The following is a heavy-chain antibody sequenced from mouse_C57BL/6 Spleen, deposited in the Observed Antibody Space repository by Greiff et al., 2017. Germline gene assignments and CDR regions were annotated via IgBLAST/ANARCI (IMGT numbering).Heavy chain of an antibody. CDR3: ARPGIYYDCYAWFAY. CDR2: ISSGSSTI. CDR1: GFTFSDYG. J-gene: IGHJ3*01. Sequence: EVMLVESGGGLVKPGGSLKLSCAASGFTFSDYGMHWVRQAPEKGLEWVAYISSGSSTIYYADTVKGRFTISRDNAKNTLFLQMTSLRSEDTAMYYCARPGIYYDCYAWFAYWGQGTLVTVSA. D-gene: IGHD2-4*01. V-gene: IGHV5-17*01.